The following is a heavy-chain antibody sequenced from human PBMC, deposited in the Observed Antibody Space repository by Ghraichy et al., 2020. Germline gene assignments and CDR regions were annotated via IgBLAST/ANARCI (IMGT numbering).Heavy chain of an antibody. CDR3: ARVPVVRGVSIRHFDY. CDR1: GGAFSGYY. Sequence: SETLSLTCEVYGGAFSGYYWSWIRQPPGKGLEWIGEINHSGSSNYNPSLKSRLTISVDTSKNQFSLKLSSVTAADTAVYYCARVPVVRGVSIRHFDYWGQGTLVTVAS. D-gene: IGHD3-10*01. V-gene: IGHV4-34*01. CDR2: INHSGSS. J-gene: IGHJ4*02.